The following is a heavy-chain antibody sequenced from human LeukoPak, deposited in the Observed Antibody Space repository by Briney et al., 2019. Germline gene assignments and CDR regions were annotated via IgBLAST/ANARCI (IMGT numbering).Heavy chain of an antibody. CDR3: AREGGRGAAFDFDY. V-gene: IGHV1-69*13. J-gene: IGHJ4*02. D-gene: IGHD1-26*01. CDR1: GYTLTELS. CDR2: IIPIFGTA. Sequence: SVKVSCKVSGYTLTELSMHWVRQAPGQGLEWMGGIIPIFGTANYAQKFQGRVTITADESTSTAYMELSSLRSEDTAVYYCAREGGRGAAFDFDYWGQGTLVTVSS.